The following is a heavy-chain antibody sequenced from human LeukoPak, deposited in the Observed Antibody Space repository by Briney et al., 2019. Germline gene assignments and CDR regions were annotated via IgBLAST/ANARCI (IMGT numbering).Heavy chain of an antibody. J-gene: IGHJ4*02. V-gene: IGHV3-23*01. Sequence: GGSLRLSCAASGFTFSSYAMSWVRQAPGKGLEWVSAISGSGGSTYYADSVKGRFTISRDNSKNTLYLQMNSLRAEDTAVYYCAKAKNRLAERQPTNFFDYWGQGTLVTVSS. CDR3: AKAKNRLAERQPTNFFDY. CDR2: ISGSGGST. D-gene: IGHD1-1*01. CDR1: GFTFSSYA.